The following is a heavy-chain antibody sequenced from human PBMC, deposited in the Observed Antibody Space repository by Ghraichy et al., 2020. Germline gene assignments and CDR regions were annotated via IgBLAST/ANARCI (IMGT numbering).Heavy chain of an antibody. D-gene: IGHD5-18*01. CDR1: GFIFSSYS. J-gene: IGHJ4*02. Sequence: WWSLRLSCAASGFIFSSYSMNWVRQAPGKGLEWVSYISSSSTIYYADSVKGRFTISRDNAKNSLYLQMNSLRAEDTAVYYCARVTVDTAGYWGQGTLVTVSS. V-gene: IGHV3-48*01. CDR2: ISSSSTI. CDR3: ARVTVDTAGY.